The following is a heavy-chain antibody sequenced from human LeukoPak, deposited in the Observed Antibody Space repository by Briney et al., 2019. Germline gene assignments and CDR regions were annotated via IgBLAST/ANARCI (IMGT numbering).Heavy chain of an antibody. V-gene: IGHV4-59*08. CDR2: IHYSGST. Sequence: SETLSLTCTVTGGCISRYYWSWIRQPPGKGLEWIGYIHYSGSTNYNPSLKSRVTISVDTSKNEFSLKLSSGTAADTAVYYCARHGNYGNYFYYGMDVWGQGTTVTVSS. CDR3: ARHGNYGNYFYYGMDV. CDR1: GGCISRYY. J-gene: IGHJ6*02. D-gene: IGHD3-10*01.